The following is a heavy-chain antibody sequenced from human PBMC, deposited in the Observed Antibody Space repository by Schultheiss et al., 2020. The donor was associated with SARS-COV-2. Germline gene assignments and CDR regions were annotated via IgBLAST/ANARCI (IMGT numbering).Heavy chain of an antibody. V-gene: IGHV3-21*01. J-gene: IGHJ6*03. CDR3: TTGSSWPEQFYYYYYMDV. D-gene: IGHD6-13*01. CDR1: GFTFSSYW. Sequence: GGSLRLSCAASGFTFSSYWMHWVRQAPGKGLEWVSSISSSSSYIYYADSVKGRFTISRDNAKNSLYLQMNSLRAEDTAVYYCTTGSSWPEQFYYYYYMDVWGKGTTVTVSS. CDR2: ISSSSSYI.